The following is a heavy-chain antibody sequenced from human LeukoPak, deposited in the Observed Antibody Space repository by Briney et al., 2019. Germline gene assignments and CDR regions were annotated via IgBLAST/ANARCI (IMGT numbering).Heavy chain of an antibody. CDR1: GGSISSYY. Sequence: SETLSLTCTVSGGSISSYYWSWIRQPPEKGLEWIGYIYYSGSTNYNPSLKSRVTISVDTSKNQFSLKLSSVTAADTAVYYCARGGVIAVAGTLDYWGQGTLVTVSS. CDR3: ARGGVIAVAGTLDY. CDR2: IYYSGST. J-gene: IGHJ4*02. D-gene: IGHD6-19*01. V-gene: IGHV4-59*08.